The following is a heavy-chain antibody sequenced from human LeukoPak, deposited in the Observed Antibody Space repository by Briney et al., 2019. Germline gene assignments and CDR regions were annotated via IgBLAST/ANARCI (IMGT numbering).Heavy chain of an antibody. J-gene: IGHJ4*02. Sequence: PSETLSLTCTVSGGSPCSGGYYWSWIRQHPGKGLEWNGYIFYSGSTYYNPSLKSRVTISVATSKNQFSLKLSSVTAADTAVYYCARDSRGYQTPWWYWGQGTLVTVSS. CDR1: GGSPCSGGYY. CDR3: ARDSRGYQTPWWY. CDR2: IFYSGST. V-gene: IGHV4-31*03. D-gene: IGHD5-18*01.